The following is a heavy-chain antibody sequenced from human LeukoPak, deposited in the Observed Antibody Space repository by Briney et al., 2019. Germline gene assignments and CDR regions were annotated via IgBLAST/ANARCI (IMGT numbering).Heavy chain of an antibody. V-gene: IGHV4-34*01. CDR2: INHSGST. Sequence: PSETLSLTCAVYGGSFSGYYWSWIRQPPGKGLEWIGEINHSGSTNYNPSPKSRVTISVDTSKNQFSLKLSSVTAADTAVYYCATGLDGYNLDYWGQGTLVTVSS. D-gene: IGHD5-24*01. CDR1: GGSFSGYY. CDR3: ATGLDGYNLDY. J-gene: IGHJ4*02.